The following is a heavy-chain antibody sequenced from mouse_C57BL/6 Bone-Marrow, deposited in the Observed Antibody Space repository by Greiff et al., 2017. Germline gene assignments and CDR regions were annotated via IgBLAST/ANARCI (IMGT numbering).Heavy chain of an antibody. Sequence: QVQLQQPGAELVKPGASVKLSCKASGYTFTSYWMHWVKQRPGQGLEWIGMIHPNSGSTNYNEKFKSKATLTVDKSSSTAYMQISSLTSEDSAVYYCARDTTVVAHWYFDVWGTGTTVTVSS. D-gene: IGHD1-1*01. J-gene: IGHJ1*03. CDR2: IHPNSGST. CDR1: GYTFTSYW. CDR3: ARDTTVVAHWYFDV. V-gene: IGHV1-64*01.